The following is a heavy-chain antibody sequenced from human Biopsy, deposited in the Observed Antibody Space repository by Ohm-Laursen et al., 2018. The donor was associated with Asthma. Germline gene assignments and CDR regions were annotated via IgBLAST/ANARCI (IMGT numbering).Heavy chain of an antibody. CDR2: ISSSSSTI. CDR3: ARPRWGPYGY. D-gene: IGHD4-17*01. J-gene: IGHJ4*02. CDR1: GFTFSSYS. Sequence: SLRLSCSASGFTFSSYSMNWVRQAPGKGLEWVSYISSSSSTIYYADSVKGRFTLSRDNAKNSLYLQMNSLRDEDTAVYYCARPRWGPYGYWGQGTLVTVSS. V-gene: IGHV3-48*02.